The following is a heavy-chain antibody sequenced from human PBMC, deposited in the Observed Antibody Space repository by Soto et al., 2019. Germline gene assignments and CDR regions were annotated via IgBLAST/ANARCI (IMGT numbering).Heavy chain of an antibody. Sequence: PSETLSLTCTVSGGSISNYCWSWIRQPAGKGLEWIGRICGSKSTNYNPSLGGRVTMSVDTSKNQLALTMSSVTAADTAVYYCARLTWESSGSYYFDYWGQGTLVTVSS. CDR1: GGSISNYC. J-gene: IGHJ4*02. CDR3: ARLTWESSGSYYFDY. CDR2: ICGSKST. V-gene: IGHV4-4*07. D-gene: IGHD3-22*01.